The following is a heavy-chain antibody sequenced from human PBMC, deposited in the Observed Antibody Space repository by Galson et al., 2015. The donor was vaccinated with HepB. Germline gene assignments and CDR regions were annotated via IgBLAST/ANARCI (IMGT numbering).Heavy chain of an antibody. J-gene: IGHJ4*02. Sequence: SETLSLTCTVSGGSISTSGYYWAWIRQPPGKGLEWIGSIYYNGATYFHPSVRSRTTISSDTSKNQFSLKLGSVSATDTAVYYCARHPSGYYSDWGQGILVTVSS. CDR3: ARHPSGYYSD. D-gene: IGHD3-22*01. V-gene: IGHV4-39*01. CDR2: IYYNGAT. CDR1: GGSISTSGYY.